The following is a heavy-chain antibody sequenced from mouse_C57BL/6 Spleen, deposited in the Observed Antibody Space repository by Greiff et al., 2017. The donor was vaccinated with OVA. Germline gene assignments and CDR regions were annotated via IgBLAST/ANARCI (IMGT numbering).Heavy chain of an antibody. CDR2: IYPRSGNT. D-gene: IGHD1-1*01. CDR3: ARDYYGSRFAY. V-gene: IGHV1-81*01. CDR1: GYTFTSYG. Sequence: QVQLQQSGAELARPGASVKLSCKASGYTFTSYGISWVKQRPGQGLEWIGEIYPRSGNTYYNEKFKGKATLTADKSSSTAYMELRSLTSEDSAVYFCARDYYGSRFAYWGQGTLVTVSA. J-gene: IGHJ3*01.